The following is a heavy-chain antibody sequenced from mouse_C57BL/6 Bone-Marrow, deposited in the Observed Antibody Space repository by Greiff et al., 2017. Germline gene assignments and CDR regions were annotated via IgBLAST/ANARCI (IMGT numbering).Heavy chain of an antibody. CDR2: IRNKANGYTT. D-gene: IGHD2-4*01. CDR1: GFTFTDYY. V-gene: IGHV7-3*01. CDR3: ARYPYDYDGGTWFAY. J-gene: IGHJ3*01. Sequence: EVMLVESGGGLVQPGGSLSLSCAASGFTFTDYYMSWVRQPPGKALEWLGFIRNKANGYTTEYSASVKGRFTISRDNSQSILYLQMNALRAEDSATYYCARYPYDYDGGTWFAYWGQGTLVTVSA.